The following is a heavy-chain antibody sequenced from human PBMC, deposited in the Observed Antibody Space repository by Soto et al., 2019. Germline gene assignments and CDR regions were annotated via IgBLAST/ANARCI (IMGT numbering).Heavy chain of an antibody. Sequence: EVQLVESGGGLVQPGGALRLSCAASGFTFSSYSMNWVRQAPGKGLEWVAYISGTTSNIFYADSVKGRFTISRDNAKNSLYLQMNSLRDEDTAVYYCARAGWGDDILTGWNYWGQGTLVTVSS. CDR1: GFTFSSYS. D-gene: IGHD3-9*01. J-gene: IGHJ4*02. V-gene: IGHV3-48*02. CDR2: ISGTTSNI. CDR3: ARAGWGDDILTGWNY.